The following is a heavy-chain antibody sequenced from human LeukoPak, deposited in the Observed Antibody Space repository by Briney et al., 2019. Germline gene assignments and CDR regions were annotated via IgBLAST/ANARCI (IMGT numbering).Heavy chain of an antibody. CDR2: IKQDGSEK. CDR3: ARGRHSSSWFPIDY. V-gene: IGHV3-7*01. D-gene: IGHD6-13*01. Sequence: GGSLRLSCAASGFTFSSYWMSWVRQAPGKGLEWVANIKQDGSEKYYVDSVKGRFTISRDNAKNSLYLQMNSLRAEDTAMYYCARGRHSSSWFPIDYWGQGTLVTVSS. CDR1: GFTFSSYW. J-gene: IGHJ4*02.